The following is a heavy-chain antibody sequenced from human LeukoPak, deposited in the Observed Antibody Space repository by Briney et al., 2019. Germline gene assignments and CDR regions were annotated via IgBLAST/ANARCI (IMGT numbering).Heavy chain of an antibody. Sequence: PGGSLRLSCAASGLTFSHYAMHWVRQASGKGLEWVAVISYDGSNKYYADSVKGRFTISRDNSQNTLFLQMNSLRAEDTAVYYCAKVTSGYSYGFPFDYWGQGTLVTVSS. D-gene: IGHD5-18*01. J-gene: IGHJ4*02. CDR1: GLTFSHYA. V-gene: IGHV3-30*18. CDR3: AKVTSGYSYGFPFDY. CDR2: ISYDGSNK.